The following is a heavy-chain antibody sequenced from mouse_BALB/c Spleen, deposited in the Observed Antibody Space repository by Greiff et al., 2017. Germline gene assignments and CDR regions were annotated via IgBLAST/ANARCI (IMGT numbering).Heavy chain of an antibody. J-gene: IGHJ4*01. D-gene: IGHD1-1*01. CDR1: GFTFSSYG. V-gene: IGHV5-6-3*01. CDR2: INSNGGST. Sequence: DVKLVESGGGLVQPGGSLKLSCAASGFTFSSYGMSWVRQTPDKRLELVATINSNGGSTYYPDSVKGRFTISRDNAKNTLYLQMSSLKSEDTAMYYCARDYYGSTPWGQGTSVTVSS. CDR3: ARDYYGSTP.